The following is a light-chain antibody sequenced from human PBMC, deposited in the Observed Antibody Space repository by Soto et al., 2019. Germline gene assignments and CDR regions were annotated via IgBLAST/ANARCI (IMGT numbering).Light chain of an antibody. J-gene: IGLJ3*02. CDR2: AVS. CDR3: FSYTANDNWV. CDR1: NSDVGNYNL. Sequence: QSALTQPASVSGSPGQWITISCAGTNSDVGNYNLVSWYQHHPGKAPRLIIYAVSKRPSGISDRFSGSKSGSTASLTISGLQADDEADYFCFSYTANDNWVFGGGTKLTVL. V-gene: IGLV2-23*02.